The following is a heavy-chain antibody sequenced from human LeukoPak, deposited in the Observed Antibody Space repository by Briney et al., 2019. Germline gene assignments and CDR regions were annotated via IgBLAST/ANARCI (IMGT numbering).Heavy chain of an antibody. D-gene: IGHD3-3*01. CDR2: IKQDGSEK. CDR3: AREGAYDFWSGYYYYYYMDV. V-gene: IGHV3-7*01. J-gene: IGHJ6*03. CDR1: GFTFSSYL. Sequence: GGALRLSCSTSGFTFSSYLRSWVRQAPGQGLEWVANIKQDGSEKYYVDSVKGRFTISRDNAKNSLHLQMNSLRAEDTAVYYCAREGAYDFWSGYYYYYYMDVWGKGTTVTVSS.